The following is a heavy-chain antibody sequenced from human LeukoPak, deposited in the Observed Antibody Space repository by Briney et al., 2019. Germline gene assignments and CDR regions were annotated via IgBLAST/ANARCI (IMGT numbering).Heavy chain of an antibody. J-gene: IGHJ4*02. D-gene: IGHD3-10*01. V-gene: IGHV4-59*08. CDR2: IYYTGT. CDR1: GGSVTDYY. CDR3: ARTRYYYNSRGYGAPYYFDY. Sequence: SETLSLTCTVSGGSVTDYYWSWIRQSPGKGLEWIGYIYYTGTSYNPSLKSRVTISADTSKNQFSLKLISVTAADTAVYYCARTRYYYNSRGYGAPYYFDYWGQGTLVTVSS.